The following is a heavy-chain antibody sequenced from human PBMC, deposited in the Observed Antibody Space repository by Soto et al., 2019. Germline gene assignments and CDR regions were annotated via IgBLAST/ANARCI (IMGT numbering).Heavy chain of an antibody. CDR1: GGSISGYY. V-gene: IGHV4-4*07. CDR3: SRVGCSNSKCYTRGMDV. D-gene: IGHD2-2*01. CDR2: IYSDGTT. J-gene: IGHJ6*02. Sequence: QMHLQESGPGLVKPSETLSLTCTVSGGSISGYYWSWVRQPAGKGLEWVGRIYSDGTTNYSPSLKRRVPMSLDTSKDQFSLHLNSVTAADTAVYYCSRVGCSNSKCYTRGMDVWGQGTTVTVSS.